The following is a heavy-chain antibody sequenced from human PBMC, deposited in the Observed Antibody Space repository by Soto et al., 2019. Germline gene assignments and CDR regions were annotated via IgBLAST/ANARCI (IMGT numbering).Heavy chain of an antibody. D-gene: IGHD5-12*01. J-gene: IGHJ3*02. Sequence: QVQLVESGGGVVQPGRSLRLSCAASGFTFSSYGMHWVRQAPGKGLEWVAVISYDGSNKYYADSVKGRLTISRDNSKNKLYLQMNSLRGEDTAMYYCAKEKGSGCDWLRVGDASDIWGQGTMVTVSS. CDR3: AKEKGSGCDWLRVGDASDI. V-gene: IGHV3-30*18. CDR2: ISYDGSNK. CDR1: GFTFSSYG.